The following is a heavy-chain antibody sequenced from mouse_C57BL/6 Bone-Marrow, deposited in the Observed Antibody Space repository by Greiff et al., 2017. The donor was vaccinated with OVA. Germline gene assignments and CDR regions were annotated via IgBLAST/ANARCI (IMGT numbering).Heavy chain of an antibody. CDR3: ARDHSNYEGYYYAMDY. J-gene: IGHJ4*01. CDR1: GFTFSSYA. D-gene: IGHD2-5*01. Sequence: DVKLVESGGGLVKPGGSLKLSCAASGFTFSSYAMSWVRQTPEKRLEWVATISDGGSYTYYPDNVKGRFTISRDNAKNNLYLQMSHLKSEDTAMYYCARDHSNYEGYYYAMDYWGQGTSVTVSS. V-gene: IGHV5-4*01. CDR2: ISDGGSYT.